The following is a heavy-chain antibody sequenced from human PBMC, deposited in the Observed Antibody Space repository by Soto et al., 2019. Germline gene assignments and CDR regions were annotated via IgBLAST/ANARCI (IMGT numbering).Heavy chain of an antibody. CDR2: ISPYNGNT. J-gene: IGHJ2*01. CDR3: GREAGDYDGYFDL. Sequence: QVQLVQSGAEVKEPGASVKVSCKTSGYTFTSRGIYWVRQAPGQGLEWMGWISPYNGNTNYVQSLQGRVTLTTDTSTSTVYMELRSLRSDDTAVYYCGREAGDYDGYFDLWGRGTPITVSS. V-gene: IGHV1-18*01. D-gene: IGHD4-17*01. CDR1: GYTFTSRG.